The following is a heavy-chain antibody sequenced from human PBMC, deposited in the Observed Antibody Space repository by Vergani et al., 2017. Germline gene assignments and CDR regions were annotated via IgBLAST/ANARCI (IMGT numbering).Heavy chain of an antibody. Sequence: QVQLVQSGAEVKKPGSSVKVSCKASGGTFSSYAISWVRQAPGQGLEWMGGIIPIFGTANYAQKFQGRVTMTTDTSTSTAYMELRSLRSDDTAVYYCARAFKGLRTGRLDYWGQGTLVTVSS. CDR3: ARAFKGLRTGRLDY. V-gene: IGHV1-69*06. D-gene: IGHD7-27*01. J-gene: IGHJ4*02. CDR2: IIPIFGTA. CDR1: GGTFSSYA.